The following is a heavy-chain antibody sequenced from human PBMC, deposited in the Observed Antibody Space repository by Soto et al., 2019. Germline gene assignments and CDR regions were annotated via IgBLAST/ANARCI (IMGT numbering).Heavy chain of an antibody. CDR2: IYYSGST. Sequence: LSLTCTVSGGSISSGDYYWSWIRQPPGKGLEWIGYIYYSGSTYYNPSLKSRITISVDTSKNQFSLKLSSVTAADTAVYYCARTGVATGMVDYWGQGTLVTVSS. CDR1: GGSISSGDYY. J-gene: IGHJ4*02. D-gene: IGHD5-12*01. V-gene: IGHV4-30-4*01. CDR3: ARTGVATGMVDY.